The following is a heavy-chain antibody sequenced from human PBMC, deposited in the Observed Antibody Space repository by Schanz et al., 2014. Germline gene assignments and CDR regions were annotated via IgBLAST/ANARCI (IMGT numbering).Heavy chain of an antibody. CDR2: ISAYNGNT. CDR1: GYTFVSYS. J-gene: IGHJ4*02. CDR3: ARGGYSSGWYDRAIARFDY. Sequence: QVQLVQSGAEAKKPGASVKVSCKASGYTFVSYSMHWVRQAPGQGLEWMGWISAYNGNTNYAQKLQGRVTMTTDTSTSTAYMELRCLKSDNTTVDYCARGGYSSGWYDRAIARFDYWGQGTLVTVSS. D-gene: IGHD6-19*01. V-gene: IGHV1-18*04.